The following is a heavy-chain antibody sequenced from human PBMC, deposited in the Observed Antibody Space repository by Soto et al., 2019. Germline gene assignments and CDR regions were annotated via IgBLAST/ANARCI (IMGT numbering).Heavy chain of an antibody. J-gene: IGHJ1*01. V-gene: IGHV1-69*13. CDR1: GGTFNSYA. D-gene: IGHD3-10*01. CDR3: ASEQRAVFDD. CDR2: IIPNFGTV. Sequence: GSSVQVSCKASGGTFNSYAISWVRQVPGQGPEWMGGIIPNFGTVNYAQKFQGRVTIIADESTSSAYMELRSLRSDDTAVYYCASEQRAVFDDRGKGTMVTVYS.